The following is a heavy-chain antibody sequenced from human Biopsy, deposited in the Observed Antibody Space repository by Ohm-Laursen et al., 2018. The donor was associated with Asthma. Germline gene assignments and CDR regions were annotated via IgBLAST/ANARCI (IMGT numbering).Heavy chain of an antibody. Sequence: GTLSLTCTVSGGSITSSSYYWGWIRQPPGKGMEWIGSMYHSGSPYYHSSLKSRATISVDTSKDQLSLKMSSVTAADTAVYFCVRHQYSSSWSTFDYWGQGALVTVSS. J-gene: IGHJ4*02. D-gene: IGHD3-22*01. CDR1: GGSITSSSYY. CDR3: VRHQYSSSWSTFDY. CDR2: MYHSGSP. V-gene: IGHV4-39*01.